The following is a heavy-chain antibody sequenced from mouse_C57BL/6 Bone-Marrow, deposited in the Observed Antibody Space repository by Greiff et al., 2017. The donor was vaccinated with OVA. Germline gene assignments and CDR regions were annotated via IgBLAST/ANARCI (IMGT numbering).Heavy chain of an antibody. Sequence: VQLQQSGAEPVRPGASVKLSCTASGFNINDDYMHWVKPRPEQGLEWIGWIYPENGDTEYASKFQGQATITADTSSNTAYLKLSSLTSEDTAVYYCTTLWSYFDYWGQGTTLTVSS. V-gene: IGHV14-4*01. CDR1: GFNINDDY. CDR3: TTLWSYFDY. CDR2: IYPENGDT. D-gene: IGHD1-1*01. J-gene: IGHJ2*01.